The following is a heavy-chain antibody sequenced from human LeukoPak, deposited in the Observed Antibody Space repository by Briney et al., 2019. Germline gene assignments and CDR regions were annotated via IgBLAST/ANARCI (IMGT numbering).Heavy chain of an antibody. CDR3: AKHSGSYFIYYIDS. J-gene: IGHJ4*02. Sequence: GRSLRLSCAASGFTFSSYGMSWVRQPPGKGPKWVSTISGSGYNTYYADSVKGRFTISRDNSANTLYLQMNSLRAEDTALYYCAKHSGSYFIYYIDSWGQGTLVTVSS. D-gene: IGHD1-26*01. CDR2: ISGSGYNT. V-gene: IGHV3-23*01. CDR1: GFTFSSYG.